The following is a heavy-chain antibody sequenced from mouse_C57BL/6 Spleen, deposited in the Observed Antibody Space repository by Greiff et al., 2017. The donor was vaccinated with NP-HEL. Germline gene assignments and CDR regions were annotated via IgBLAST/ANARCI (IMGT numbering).Heavy chain of an antibody. D-gene: IGHD1-1*01. CDR3: ARGGGSSTAWFAY. CDR2: INPNNGGT. V-gene: IGHV1-18*01. Sequence: VQLQQSGPELVKPGASVKIPCKASGYTFTDYNMDWVKQSHGKSLEWIGDINPNNGGTIYNQKFKGKATLTVDKSSSTAYMELRSLTSEDTAVYYCARGGGSSTAWFAYWGQGTLVTVSA. CDR1: GYTFTDYN. J-gene: IGHJ3*01.